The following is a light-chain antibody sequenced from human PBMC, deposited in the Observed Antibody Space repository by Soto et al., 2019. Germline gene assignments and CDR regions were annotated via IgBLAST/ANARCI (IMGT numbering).Light chain of an antibody. J-gene: IGLJ2*01. Sequence: QSALTQPPSASGSLGQSVTISCTGTSSDVGGYNYVSWHQQHPGKAPKLMIYEVTKRPSGVPDRFSGSKSGNTASLTVSGLQAEDEADYYCSSFAGGGNPVLFGGGTTVTVL. V-gene: IGLV2-8*01. CDR2: EVT. CDR1: SSDVGGYNY. CDR3: SSFAGGGNPVL.